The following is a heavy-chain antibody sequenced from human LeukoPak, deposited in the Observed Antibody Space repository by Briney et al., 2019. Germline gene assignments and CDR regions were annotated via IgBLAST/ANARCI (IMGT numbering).Heavy chain of an antibody. Sequence: SVKVSCKASGGTFSTYAIIWVRQAPGQGLEWMGGIIPISGTANYAQKFQGRVTITADESTSTAYMELSSLRSEDTAVYYCVRGSGFGSSGWYFDLWGRGTLVTVSS. V-gene: IGHV1-69*13. J-gene: IGHJ2*01. D-gene: IGHD5-12*01. CDR3: VRGSGFGSSGWYFDL. CDR1: GGTFSTYA. CDR2: IIPISGTA.